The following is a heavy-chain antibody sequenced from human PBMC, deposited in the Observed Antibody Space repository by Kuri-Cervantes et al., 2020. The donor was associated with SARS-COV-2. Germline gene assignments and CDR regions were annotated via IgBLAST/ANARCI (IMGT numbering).Heavy chain of an antibody. J-gene: IGHJ6*03. V-gene: IGHV3-33*01. CDR3: ARDLRYYGSGSWDYMDV. D-gene: IGHD3-10*01. Sequence: GESLKIPCAASGFTFSSYGMHWVRQASGKGLEWVAVIWYDGSNKYYADSVKGRFTISRDNSKNTLYLQMNSLRAEDTAVYYCARDLRYYGSGSWDYMDVWGKGTTVTVSS. CDR1: GFTFSSYG. CDR2: IWYDGSNK.